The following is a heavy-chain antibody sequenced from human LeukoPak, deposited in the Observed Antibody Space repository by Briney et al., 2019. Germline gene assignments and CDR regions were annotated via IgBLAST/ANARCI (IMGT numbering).Heavy chain of an antibody. CDR1: GYTFTDYY. Sequence: VASVKVSCKASGYTFTDYYIHWVRQAPGQGLEWMGWINPNSVGTTYAQNFQDRVTITRDTSISTAYMELSRLRSDDTGAYYCARIYSLGSFYNYWGQGTLVTVSS. CDR2: INPNSVGT. V-gene: IGHV1-2*02. D-gene: IGHD3-10*01. J-gene: IGHJ4*02. CDR3: ARIYSLGSFYNY.